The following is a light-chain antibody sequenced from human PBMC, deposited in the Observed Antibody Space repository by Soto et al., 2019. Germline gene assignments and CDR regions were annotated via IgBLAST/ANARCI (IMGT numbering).Light chain of an antibody. J-gene: IGLJ2*01. CDR1: WSNIGKNY. V-gene: IGLV1-47*01. CDR2: TND. Sequence: QSVLTQPPSTSGTPGQRVAISCTGSWSNIGKNYVYWYQHHPGAAPRLLIHTNDQRPSGVPDRFSGSKSGTSASLAISGLRTQDEADYYCAAWNDSPSGRVFGGGTKLTVL. CDR3: AAWNDSPSGRV.